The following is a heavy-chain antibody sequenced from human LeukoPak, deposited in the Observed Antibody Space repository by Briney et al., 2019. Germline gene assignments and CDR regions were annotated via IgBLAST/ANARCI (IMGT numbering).Heavy chain of an antibody. CDR3: ARDGPGRGFDY. Sequence: GGSLRLSCAASGFTFSSYAMHWVRQAPGKGLEWVAVIWYDGSNKYYADSVKGRFTISRDNSKNTLYLQMNSLRAEDTAVYYCARDGPGRGFDYWGQGTLVTVSS. J-gene: IGHJ4*02. CDR2: IWYDGSNK. CDR1: GFTFSSYA. V-gene: IGHV3-33*08.